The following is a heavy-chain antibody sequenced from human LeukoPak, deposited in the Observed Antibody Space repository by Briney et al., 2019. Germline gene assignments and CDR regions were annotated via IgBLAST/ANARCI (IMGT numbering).Heavy chain of an antibody. CDR2: INPNSGGT. Sequence: ASVKVSCKASGYTFTGYYIHWVRQAPGQGLEWMGWINPNSGGTNYAQKFQGWVTMTRDTSISTAYMELSSLRSEDTAMYYCARIDHRSGYSLHYWGQGTLVTVSS. D-gene: IGHD3-22*01. CDR1: GYTFTGYY. J-gene: IGHJ4*02. V-gene: IGHV1-2*04. CDR3: ARIDHRSGYSLHY.